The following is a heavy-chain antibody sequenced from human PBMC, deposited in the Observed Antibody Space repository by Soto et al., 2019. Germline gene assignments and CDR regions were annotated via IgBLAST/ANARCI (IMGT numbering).Heavy chain of an antibody. D-gene: IGHD5-12*01. Sequence: QVQLVQSGAEVKKPGASVKVSCKASGYTFTSYGISWVRQAPGQGLEWMGWISAYNGNTNYAQKLQGRVTMTTDTSTSTAYMELRSLRSDDTAVYYCARDHLVGYDGRYGYNWFDPWGQGTLVTVSS. V-gene: IGHV1-18*01. CDR3: ARDHLVGYDGRYGYNWFDP. CDR1: GYTFTSYG. J-gene: IGHJ5*02. CDR2: ISAYNGNT.